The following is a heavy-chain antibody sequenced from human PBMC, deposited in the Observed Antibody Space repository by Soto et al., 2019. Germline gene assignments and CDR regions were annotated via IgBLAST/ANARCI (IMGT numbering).Heavy chain of an antibody. CDR3: ARTPRAQMIVLEAATRFDY. J-gene: IGHJ4*02. V-gene: IGHV1-18*04. CDR2: ISPYNGDT. CDR1: GYTFTTYG. Sequence: QVPLVQSGAEVKRPGASVKVSCKASGYTFTTYGFNWVRQAPGQGLEWMGWISPYNGDTNYAQNFQGRVTLTTDTSTSPAYMELRSLTSDDTAVYYCARTPRAQMIVLEAATRFDYWGQGTLVTVSS. D-gene: IGHD2-15*01.